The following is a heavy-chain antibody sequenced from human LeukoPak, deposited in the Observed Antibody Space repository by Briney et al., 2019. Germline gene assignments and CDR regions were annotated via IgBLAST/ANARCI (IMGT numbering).Heavy chain of an antibody. CDR3: ARQDYSNYVAYFDY. CDR1: GGSISSSIYY. V-gene: IGHV4-39*01. J-gene: IGHJ4*02. CDR2: IYYSGST. Sequence: SETLSLTCSVSGGSISSSIYYWGWIRQPPGKGLEWIGSIYYSGSTYYNPSLKSRVTISVDTSKSQFSLNLSSVTAADTAVYYCARQDYSNYVAYFDYWGQGTLVTVPS. D-gene: IGHD4-11*01.